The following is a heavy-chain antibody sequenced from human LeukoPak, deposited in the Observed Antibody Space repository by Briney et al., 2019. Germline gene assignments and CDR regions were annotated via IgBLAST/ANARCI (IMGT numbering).Heavy chain of an antibody. CDR3: ARFCYSSSSYYFDY. D-gene: IGHD6-6*01. CDR1: GGSISGSSYY. V-gene: IGHV4-39*07. Sequence: SETLSLTCTVSGGSISGSSYYWGWIRQPPGKGLEWIGTIYYTGSTYYNPSLKSRVTISVDTSKNQFSLNLTSVTAADTAVYYFARFCYSSSSYYFDYWGQGTLVTVSS. J-gene: IGHJ4*02. CDR2: IYYTGST.